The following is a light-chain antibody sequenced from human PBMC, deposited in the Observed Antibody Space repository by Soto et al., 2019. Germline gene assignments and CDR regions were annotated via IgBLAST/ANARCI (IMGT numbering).Light chain of an antibody. CDR2: AAS. Sequence: IQLTQSPSTLSASVGDRVTITCRARQDIAIYLAWYQQKPGEAPKLLIYAASTLYGGVPSRFSGSGSGTDFALTITSLQAEDFAVYYCQQFRVYPSTFGGGTKVDI. V-gene: IGKV1-9*01. CDR3: QQFRVYPST. CDR1: QDIAIY. J-gene: IGKJ4*01.